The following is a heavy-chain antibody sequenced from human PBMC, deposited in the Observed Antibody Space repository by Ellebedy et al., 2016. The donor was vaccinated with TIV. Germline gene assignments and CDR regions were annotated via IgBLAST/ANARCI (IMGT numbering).Heavy chain of an antibody. CDR2: IGGTSSYM. V-gene: IGHV3-21*06. CDR3: ARDRIVGATSYGF. Sequence: PGGSLRLSCAASGFTFNSYNMHWVRKAPGKGLEWVSSIGGTSSYMYYADSVRGRFTISRDNAKNSLYLQMKSLRVEETAVYYCARDRIVGATSYGFWGQGALVTVSS. J-gene: IGHJ4*02. CDR1: GFTFNSYN. D-gene: IGHD1-26*01.